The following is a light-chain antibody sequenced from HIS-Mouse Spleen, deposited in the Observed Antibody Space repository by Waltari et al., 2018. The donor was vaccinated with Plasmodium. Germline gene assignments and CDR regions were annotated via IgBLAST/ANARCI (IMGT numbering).Light chain of an antibody. CDR3: QTWGTGIPV. CDR1: SGHSSYA. J-gene: IGLJ2*01. V-gene: IGLV4-69*01. Sequence: QLVLTQSPSASASLGASVKLTCTLSSGHSSYAIAWHQQQPEKGPRYFMKLNSDGSHSKGDGIPDRFSGSSSGAERYLTIPSLQSEDEADYYCQTWGTGIPVFGGGTKLTVL. CDR2: LNSDGSH.